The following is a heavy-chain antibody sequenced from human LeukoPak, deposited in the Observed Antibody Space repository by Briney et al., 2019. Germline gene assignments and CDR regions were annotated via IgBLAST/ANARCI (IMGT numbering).Heavy chain of an antibody. D-gene: IGHD2-2*01. CDR2: IYHSGST. V-gene: IGHV4-30-2*01. Sequence: SETLSLTCTVSGGSISSGGYYWSWIRQPPGKGLEWIGYIYHSGSTYYNPSLKSRVTISVDRSKNQFSLKLSSVTAADTAVYYCARWTTGYCSSTSCYGYWGQGTLVTVSS. CDR1: GGSISSGGYY. CDR3: ARWTTGYCSSTSCYGY. J-gene: IGHJ4*02.